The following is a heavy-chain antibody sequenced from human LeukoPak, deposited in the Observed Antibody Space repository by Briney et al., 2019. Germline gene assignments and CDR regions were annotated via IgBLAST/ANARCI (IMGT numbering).Heavy chain of an antibody. CDR3: AKDRYGDYPDALDY. CDR2: ISWNSGSI. Sequence: SGRSLRLFCAASGFTFDDYAMHWVRQAPGKGLEGVSGISWNSGSIGYADSVKGPFTISRDNAKNSLYLQMNSLRAEDTALYYCAKDRYGDYPDALDYWGQGTLVTVSS. V-gene: IGHV3-9*01. J-gene: IGHJ4*02. CDR1: GFTFDDYA. D-gene: IGHD4-17*01.